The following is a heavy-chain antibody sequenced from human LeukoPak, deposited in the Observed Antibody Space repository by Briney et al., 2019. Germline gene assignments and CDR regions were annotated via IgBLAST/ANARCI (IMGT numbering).Heavy chain of an antibody. D-gene: IGHD6-13*01. CDR2: IIPIFGTA. V-gene: IGHV1-69*06. J-gene: IGHJ3*02. CDR1: GGTFSSYA. Sequence: SVKVSCKASGGTFSSYAISWVRQAPGQGLEWMGGIIPIFGTANYAQKFQGRVTITADKSTSTAYMELSSLRSEDTAVYYCARDPAAGTLKAFDIWGQGTMVTVSS. CDR3: ARDPAAGTLKAFDI.